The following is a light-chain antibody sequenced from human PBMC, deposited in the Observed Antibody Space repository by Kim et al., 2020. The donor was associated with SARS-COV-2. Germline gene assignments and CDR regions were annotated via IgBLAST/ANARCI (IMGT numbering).Light chain of an antibody. V-gene: IGLV1-44*01. CDR1: SSNVGSKT. CDR2: SDN. Sequence: GQRVTISCSGSSSNVGSKTVPWYQQLPGPAPKVLIYSDNQRPSGVPDRFSGSKSGTSASLAISGLQSEDEAEYYCAAWDDSLNGPVFGGGTQLTVL. J-gene: IGLJ3*02. CDR3: AAWDDSLNGPV.